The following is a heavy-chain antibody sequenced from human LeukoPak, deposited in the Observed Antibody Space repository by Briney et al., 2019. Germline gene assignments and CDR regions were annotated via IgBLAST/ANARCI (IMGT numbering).Heavy chain of an antibody. Sequence: ASVKVSCKASGCTFTTHYMHWVRQAPGQGLEWMGIIDPSGDSTTDAQKFQGRVTVTRDTSTSTVYMELSSLRFDDTAVYYCYCSLGYWGQGTLVTVSS. V-gene: IGHV1-46*01. J-gene: IGHJ4*02. D-gene: IGHD2-15*01. CDR3: YCSLGY. CDR2: IDPSGDST. CDR1: GCTFTTHY.